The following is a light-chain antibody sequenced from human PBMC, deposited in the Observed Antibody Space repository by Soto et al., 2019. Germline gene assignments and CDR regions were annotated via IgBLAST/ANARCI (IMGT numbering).Light chain of an antibody. CDR1: QSISSN. Sequence: ERVMTQSPATLSVSPGDRATLSCRASQSISSNLAWYQQKPGQAPRLLIYDAYTRATGIPARFSVSGSGTAFTLTISSLQSEDFAVYYCQQYNNWPPYTFGQGTKLEIK. CDR3: QQYNNWPPYT. CDR2: DAY. J-gene: IGKJ2*01. V-gene: IGKV3-15*01.